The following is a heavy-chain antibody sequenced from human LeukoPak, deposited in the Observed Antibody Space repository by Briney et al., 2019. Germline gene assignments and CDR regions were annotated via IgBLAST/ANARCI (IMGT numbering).Heavy chain of an antibody. D-gene: IGHD3-9*01. J-gene: IGHJ5*02. V-gene: IGHV4-59*01. Sequence: PSETLSLTCTVSGGSISSYYWSWIRQPPGKGLEWIGYIYYSGSTNYNPSLKSRVTISVDTSKNQFSLKLSSVTAADTAVYYCARVVRDYDILTGSTRSWFDPWGQGTLVTVSS. CDR2: IYYSGST. CDR1: GGSISSYY. CDR3: ARVVRDYDILTGSTRSWFDP.